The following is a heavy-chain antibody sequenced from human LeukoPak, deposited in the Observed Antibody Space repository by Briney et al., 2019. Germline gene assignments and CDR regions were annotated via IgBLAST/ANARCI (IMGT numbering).Heavy chain of an antibody. V-gene: IGHV3-23*01. CDR3: AKRMPVGPDEN. CDR1: GFTFSNYA. Sequence: GGSLRLSCAASGFTFSNYAMAWVRQTPGQGLEWVSAISSSASNTYYADSVKGRFTISRDSSKDTLYLHMNSLRADDTAIYYCAKRMPVGPDENWGQGTLVTVSS. J-gene: IGHJ4*02. D-gene: IGHD2-2*01. CDR2: ISSSASNT.